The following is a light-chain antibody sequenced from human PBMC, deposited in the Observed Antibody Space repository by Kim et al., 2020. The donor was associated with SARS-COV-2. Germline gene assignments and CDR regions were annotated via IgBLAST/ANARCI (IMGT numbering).Light chain of an antibody. CDR1: VLETNS. CDR3: QIWDSGSAHPYV. CDR2: FGD. Sequence: PEKTGDIAWGGDVLETNSVHRYQMKPGQDHKLVLFFGDDRPSGIPDRFSGSYSGDTATLTIARVEAGDEADYFCQIWDSGSAHPYVFGPGTKVTVL. V-gene: IGLV3-21*04. J-gene: IGLJ1*01.